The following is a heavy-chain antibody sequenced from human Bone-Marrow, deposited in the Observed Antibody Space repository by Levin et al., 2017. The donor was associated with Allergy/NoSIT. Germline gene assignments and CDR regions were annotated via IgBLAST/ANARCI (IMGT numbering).Heavy chain of an antibody. Sequence: SQTLSLTCAVSGGSISSGGYSWSWIRQPPGKGLEWIGYIYHSGSTYYNPSLKSRVTISVDRSKNQFSLKLSSVTAADTAVYYCARVGAAAGPYFDYWGQGTLVTVSS. J-gene: IGHJ4*02. CDR1: GGSISSGGYS. CDR3: ARVGAAAGPYFDY. V-gene: IGHV4-30-2*01. D-gene: IGHD6-13*01. CDR2: IYHSGST.